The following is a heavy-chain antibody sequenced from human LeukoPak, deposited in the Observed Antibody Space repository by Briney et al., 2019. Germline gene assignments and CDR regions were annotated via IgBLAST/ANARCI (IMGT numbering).Heavy chain of an antibody. CDR1: GLNFNTYW. CDR3: AKDSLWFGDRQFNDY. D-gene: IGHD3-10*01. V-gene: IGHV3-23*01. J-gene: IGHJ4*02. Sequence: GGSLRLSCAASGLNFNTYWMSWVRQAPGRGLEWVSAISGSGGSTYYADSVKGRFTISRDNSKNTLYLQMNSLRAEDTAVYYCAKDSLWFGDRQFNDYWGQGTLVTVSS. CDR2: ISGSGGST.